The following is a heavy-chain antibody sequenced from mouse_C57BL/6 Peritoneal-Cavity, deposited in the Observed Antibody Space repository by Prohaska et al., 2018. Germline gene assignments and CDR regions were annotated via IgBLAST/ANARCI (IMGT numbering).Heavy chain of an antibody. CDR3: ARRYFYFDY. Sequence: EVQLQQSGPELVKPGASVKIPCNASGYTFTDYNMDWVKQSHGKSLEWIGDINPNNGGTIYNQKFKGKATLTVDKSSSTAYMELRSLTSEDTAVYYCARRYFYFDYWGQGTTLTVSS. D-gene: IGHD2-14*01. J-gene: IGHJ2*01. V-gene: IGHV1-18*01. CDR1: GYTFTDYN. CDR2: INPNNGGT.